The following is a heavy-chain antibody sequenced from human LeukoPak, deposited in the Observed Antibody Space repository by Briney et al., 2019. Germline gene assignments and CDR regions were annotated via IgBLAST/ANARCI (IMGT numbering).Heavy chain of an antibody. V-gene: IGHV3-30*03. CDR2: ISYDGSNK. CDR3: ARAGGRAFDI. CDR1: GFTFSSYG. D-gene: IGHD3-10*01. Sequence: GGSLRLSCAASGFTFSSYGMHWVRQAPGKGLEWVAVISYDGSNKYYADSVKGRFTISRENAKNSLYLQMNSLRAGDTAEYYCARAGGRAFDIWGQGTMVTVSS. J-gene: IGHJ3*02.